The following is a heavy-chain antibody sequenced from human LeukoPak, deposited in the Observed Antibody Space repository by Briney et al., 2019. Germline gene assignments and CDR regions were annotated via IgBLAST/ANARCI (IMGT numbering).Heavy chain of an antibody. Sequence: GRSLRLSCAASGFTFSSYAMHWVRQAPGKGLEWVAVISYDGSNKYYADSVKGRFTISRDNSKNTLYLQMNSLRAEDTAVYYCARDLGTTRWSALDIWGQGTMVTVSS. V-gene: IGHV3-30-3*01. CDR1: GFTFSSYA. J-gene: IGHJ3*02. D-gene: IGHD1-1*01. CDR2: ISYDGSNK. CDR3: ARDLGTTRWSALDI.